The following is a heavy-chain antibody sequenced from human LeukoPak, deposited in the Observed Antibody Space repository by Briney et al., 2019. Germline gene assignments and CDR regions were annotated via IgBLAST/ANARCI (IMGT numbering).Heavy chain of an antibody. CDR3: ARDQTGYCSSTSCLRFDY. Sequence: GGSLRLSCAASGFTFSSYSMNWVRQAPGKGLEWVSYISSSSSTIYYADSVKGRFTISRDNAKNSLYLQMNSLRAEDTAVYYCARDQTGYCSSTSCLRFDYWGQGTLVTVSS. CDR1: GFTFSSYS. D-gene: IGHD2-2*01. CDR2: ISSSSSTI. V-gene: IGHV3-48*01. J-gene: IGHJ4*02.